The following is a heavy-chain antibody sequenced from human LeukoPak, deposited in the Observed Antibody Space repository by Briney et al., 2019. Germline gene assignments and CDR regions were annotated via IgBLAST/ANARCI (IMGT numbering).Heavy chain of an antibody. CDR2: VYYSGSS. V-gene: IGHV4-31*03. J-gene: IGHJ4*02. CDR3: ASIGPEVQLERRSGGDFDY. D-gene: IGHD1-1*01. CDR1: GSSVSSDEYY. Sequence: SETLSLTCTVSGSSVSSDEYYWSWVRQHPGKGLEWIGYVYYSGSSYYIPSLESRVTMSVEVSKNQFSLELRSVAAADTAVYYCASIGPEVQLERRSGGDFDYWGQGTLVTVSS.